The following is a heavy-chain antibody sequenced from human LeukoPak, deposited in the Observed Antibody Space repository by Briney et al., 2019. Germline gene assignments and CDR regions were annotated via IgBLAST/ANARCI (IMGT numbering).Heavy chain of an antibody. J-gene: IGHJ5*02. CDR2: INGDGSDT. Sequence: PGGSLRLSCAASGFTFSGYWMHWARQSPGKGLVWVSCINGDGSDTRYADSVKGRFTISRDNAKNTLYLRMNSLRVEDTAVYYCARDPRNKGFDPWGQGTLVTVSS. D-gene: IGHD1/OR15-1a*01. CDR1: GFTFSGYW. V-gene: IGHV3-74*01. CDR3: ARDPRNKGFDP.